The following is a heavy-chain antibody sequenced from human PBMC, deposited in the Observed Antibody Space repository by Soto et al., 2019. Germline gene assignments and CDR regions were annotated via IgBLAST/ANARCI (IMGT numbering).Heavy chain of an antibody. CDR2: IFDSGST. J-gene: IGHJ4*02. CDR1: GGSISGGVHS. D-gene: IGHD5-12*01. Sequence: PSETLSLTCTVSGGSISGGVHSWSWIRQPPGKGLEWIGHIFDSGSTYYNPSLKSRLTISVDTSKNQFSLRLSSVTAADTAVYYCASDVVDIVATIITSYFGSAYWGKGTLVTVSS. V-gene: IGHV4-30-4*01. CDR3: ASDVVDIVATIITSYFGSAY.